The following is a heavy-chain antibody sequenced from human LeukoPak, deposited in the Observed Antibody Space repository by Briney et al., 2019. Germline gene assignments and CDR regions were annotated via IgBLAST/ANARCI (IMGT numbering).Heavy chain of an antibody. J-gene: IGHJ4*02. D-gene: IGHD2-8*01. V-gene: IGHV4-30-2*01. Sequence: SETLSLTCAVYGGSFSGYSWSWIRQPPGKGLEWIGYIYHSGSTYYNPSLKSRVTISVDRSKNQVSLKLSSVTAADTAVYYCARVSQTYCTNGVCAEGYYFDYWGQGTLVTVSS. CDR1: GGSFSGYS. CDR3: ARVSQTYCTNGVCAEGYYFDY. CDR2: IYHSGST.